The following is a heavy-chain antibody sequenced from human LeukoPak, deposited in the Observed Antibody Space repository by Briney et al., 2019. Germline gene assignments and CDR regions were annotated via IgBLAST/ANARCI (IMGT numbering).Heavy chain of an antibody. CDR3: AITYALPFDY. J-gene: IGHJ4*02. Sequence: SETLSLTCAVYGGSFSGYYWSWIRQPPGKGLEWIGEINHSGSTNYNPSLKSRVTISVDTSKNQFSLKRSSVTAADTAVYYCAITYALPFDYWGQGTLVTVSS. CDR1: GGSFSGYY. CDR2: INHSGST. V-gene: IGHV4-34*01. D-gene: IGHD3-16*01.